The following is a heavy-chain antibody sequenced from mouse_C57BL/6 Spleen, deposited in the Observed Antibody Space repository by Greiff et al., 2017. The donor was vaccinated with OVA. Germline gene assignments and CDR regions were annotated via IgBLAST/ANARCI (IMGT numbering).Heavy chain of an antibody. J-gene: IGHJ4*01. CDR2: IHPNSGST. V-gene: IGHV1-64*01. Sequence: QVQLQQPGAELVKPGASVKLSCKASGYTFTSYWMHWVKQRPGQGLEWIGMIHPNSGSTNYNEKFKSKATLTVDKSSSTAYMQLSSLTSEDSAVYYCARSHYYGSIYAMDYWGQGTSVTVSS. CDR3: ARSHYYGSIYAMDY. D-gene: IGHD1-1*01. CDR1: GYTFTSYW.